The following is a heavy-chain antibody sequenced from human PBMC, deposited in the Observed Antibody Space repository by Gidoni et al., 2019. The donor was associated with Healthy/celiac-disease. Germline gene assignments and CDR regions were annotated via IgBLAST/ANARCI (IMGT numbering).Heavy chain of an antibody. CDR2: IYYSGST. Sequence: QVQLQESGPGLVKPSETLSLTCTVSGGSISSYYWSWIRQPPGKGLGWIGYIYYSGSTNYNPSLKSRVTISVDTSKNQFSLKLSSVTAADTAVYYCARTSYSGYDPYFDYWGQGTLVTVSS. CDR3: ARTSYSGYDPYFDY. V-gene: IGHV4-59*01. D-gene: IGHD5-12*01. J-gene: IGHJ4*02. CDR1: GGSISSYY.